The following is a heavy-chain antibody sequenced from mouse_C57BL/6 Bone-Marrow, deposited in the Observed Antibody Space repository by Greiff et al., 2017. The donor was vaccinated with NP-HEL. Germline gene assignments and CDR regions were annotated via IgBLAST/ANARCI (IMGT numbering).Heavy chain of an antibody. V-gene: IGHV1-18*01. CDR1: GYTFTDYN. J-gene: IGHJ4*01. D-gene: IGHD1-1*02. CDR3: AWWLPDYYAMDY. Sequence: EVQVVESGPELVKPGASVKIPCKASGYTFTDYNMDWVKQSHGKSLEWIGDINPNNGGTIYNQKFKGKATLTVDKSSSTAYMELRSLTSEDTAVYYCAWWLPDYYAMDYWGQGTSVTVSS. CDR2: INPNNGGT.